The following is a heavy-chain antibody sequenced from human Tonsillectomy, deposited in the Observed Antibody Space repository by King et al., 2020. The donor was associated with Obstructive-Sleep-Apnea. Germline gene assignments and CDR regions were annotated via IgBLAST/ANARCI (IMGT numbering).Heavy chain of an antibody. CDR3: ARLGSGSYDY. CDR2: IYYRGGT. J-gene: IGHJ4*02. Sequence: QLQESGPGLVKPSETLSLTCTVSGGSLSSYYWSWIRQPPGKGLEGIGDIYYRGGTNNNPPLKSGVTLPVDTPQNQFSLKPSAVTAADTAVYYCARLGSGSYDYWGQGTLVTVSS. CDR1: GGSLSSYY. D-gene: IGHD1-26*01. V-gene: IGHV4-59*08.